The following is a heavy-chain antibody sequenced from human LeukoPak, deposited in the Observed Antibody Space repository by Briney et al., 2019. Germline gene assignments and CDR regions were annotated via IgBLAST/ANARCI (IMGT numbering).Heavy chain of an antibody. V-gene: IGHV3-23*01. CDR3: AKRAGSYHCFDD. Sequence: GGSLRLSCAASGFTFSSYAIGWARQGPGKGLEWVSSTSTSGANTYYADSVKGRFTISRDNSKNTLFLQMNSLRAEDTAIYYCAKRAGSYHCFDDWGQGTIVTVSS. D-gene: IGHD3-10*01. CDR1: GFTFSSYA. J-gene: IGHJ4*02. CDR2: TSTSGANT.